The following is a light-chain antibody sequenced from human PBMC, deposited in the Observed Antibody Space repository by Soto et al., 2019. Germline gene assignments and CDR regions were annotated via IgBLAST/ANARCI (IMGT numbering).Light chain of an antibody. CDR3: QQYYGIPLT. V-gene: IGKV4-1*01. CDR1: RSLLHNSNDKNY. Sequence: DIVMTQSPDSLAVSLGERATINCKSSRSLLHNSNDKNYLAWYQQKPGQPHKLLFYWASTRQSGVPERFSGSGSERDFTLTVTSLRAEDVAVYYCQQYYGIPLTFGGGTQVEIK. CDR2: WAS. J-gene: IGKJ4*01.